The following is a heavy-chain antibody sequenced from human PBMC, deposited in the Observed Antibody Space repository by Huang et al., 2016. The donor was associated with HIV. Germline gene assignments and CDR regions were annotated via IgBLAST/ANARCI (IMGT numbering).Heavy chain of an antibody. CDR3: ARGADISVVRGVSDF. D-gene: IGHD3-10*01. J-gene: IGHJ4*02. V-gene: IGHV1-18*01. CDR2: SRPYNGKT. Sequence: QVQLVQSGPEVRKPGASVKVSCKASGYTLTNYRNSWVRQAPGQGLEWMGRSRPYNGKTNYARKVQDRVTMTADTTTSTAYMELRSLRSDDTAVYYCARGADISVVRGVSDFWGQGTLVTVSS. CDR1: GYTLTNYR.